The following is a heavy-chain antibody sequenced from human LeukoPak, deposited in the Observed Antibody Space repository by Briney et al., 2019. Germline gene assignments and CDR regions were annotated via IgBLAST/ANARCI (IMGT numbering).Heavy chain of an antibody. D-gene: IGHD5-24*01. V-gene: IGHV3-43D*04. CDR2: ITWNGGHT. Sequence: TGGSLRLSCEASGFIFNDYAMHWVRQVPGKGLEWISLITWNGGHTYYADSVKGRFTISRDNIKNSLYLQMNSLRPEDTALYYCAKDRSYNSYFDYWGQGTLVTV. CDR3: AKDRSYNSYFDY. J-gene: IGHJ4*02. CDR1: GFIFNDYA.